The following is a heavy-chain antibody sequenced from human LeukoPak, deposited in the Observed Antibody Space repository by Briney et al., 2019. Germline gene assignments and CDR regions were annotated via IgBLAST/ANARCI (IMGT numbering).Heavy chain of an antibody. CDR3: ARDYRVTTYYDFWSGPNWFDP. CDR1: GGSISSYY. Sequence: PSETLSLTCTVSGGSISSYYWSWIRQPAGKGLEWIGRIYTSGSTNYNPSLKSRVTMSVDTSKNQFSLKLSSVTAADTAVYYCARDYRVTTYYDFWSGPNWFDPWGQGTLVTVSS. CDR2: IYTSGST. V-gene: IGHV4-4*07. D-gene: IGHD3-3*01. J-gene: IGHJ5*02.